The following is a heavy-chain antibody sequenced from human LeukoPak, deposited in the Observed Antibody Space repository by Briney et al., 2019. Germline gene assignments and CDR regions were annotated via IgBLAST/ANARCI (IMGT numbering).Heavy chain of an antibody. CDR1: GYTFTGYY. CDR2: INPNSGGT. CDR3: ASLLWFGELSPSHYYYYYGMDV. Sequence: ASVKVSCKASGYTFTGYYMHWVRQAPGQGLEWMGWINPNSGGTNYAQKFQGWVTMTRDTSISTAYMELSRLRSGDTAMYYCASLLWFGELSPSHYYYYYGMDVWGQGTTVTVSS. J-gene: IGHJ6*02. D-gene: IGHD3-10*01. V-gene: IGHV1-2*04.